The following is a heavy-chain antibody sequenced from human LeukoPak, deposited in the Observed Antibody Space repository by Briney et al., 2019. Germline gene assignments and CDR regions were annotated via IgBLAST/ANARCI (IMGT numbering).Heavy chain of an antibody. CDR1: GFTFSSYW. CDR3: AKGDIVVRILTNAFDI. Sequence: PGGSLRLSCAASGFTFSSYWMSWVRQAPGKGLEWVANIKQDGSEKYYVDSVKGRFTISRDNAKNSLYLQMNSLRAEDTAVYYCAKGDIVVRILTNAFDIWGQGTMVTVSS. V-gene: IGHV3-7*03. CDR2: IKQDGSEK. D-gene: IGHD2-2*01. J-gene: IGHJ3*02.